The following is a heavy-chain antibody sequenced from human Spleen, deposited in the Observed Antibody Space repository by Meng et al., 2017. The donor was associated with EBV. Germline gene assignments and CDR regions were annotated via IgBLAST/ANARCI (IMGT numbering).Heavy chain of an antibody. D-gene: IGHD3-10*01. J-gene: IGHJ4*02. Sequence: QLQLQESGSGLVKPSQTLSLTCAVSGGSINNGGYSWSWIRQPPGKGLDWIGYIYQSGSAYYNPSLKSRVTMSVDKSKNQFSLKLSSVTAADTAVYYCARIMRFGARSFDYWGQGTLVTVSS. V-gene: IGHV4-30-2*01. CDR2: IYQSGSA. CDR1: GGSINNGGYS. CDR3: ARIMRFGARSFDY.